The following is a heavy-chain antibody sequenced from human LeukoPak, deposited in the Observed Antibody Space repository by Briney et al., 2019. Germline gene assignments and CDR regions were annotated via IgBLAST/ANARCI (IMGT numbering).Heavy chain of an antibody. V-gene: IGHV1-69*05. D-gene: IGHD4-17*01. J-gene: IGHJ2*01. CDR3: ARGGGLRYGDLDL. CDR2: IIPFFNTT. CDR1: GGTLTNFA. Sequence: VASVKVSCKASGGTLTNFAFSWVRQAPGQGLEWMGGIIPFFNTTTYAQKLQGRVTITTDESTTTVFMELSSLRSEDPAMYYCARGGGLRYGDLDLWGRGTLISVSS.